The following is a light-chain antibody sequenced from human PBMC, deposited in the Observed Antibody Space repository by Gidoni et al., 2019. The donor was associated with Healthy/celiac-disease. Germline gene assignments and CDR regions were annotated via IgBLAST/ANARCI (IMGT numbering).Light chain of an antibody. J-gene: IGLJ2*01. CDR1: SSNIWAGYD. Sequence: QSVLTQPPSVSGAPGQRVTLSCTGSSSNIWAGYDVHWYQQLPGTAPKLLIYGNSNRPSGVPDRFSGSKSGTSASLAITGLQAEDEADYYCQSYDSSLSGSKVFGGGTKLTVL. V-gene: IGLV1-40*01. CDR3: QSYDSSLSGSKV. CDR2: GNS.